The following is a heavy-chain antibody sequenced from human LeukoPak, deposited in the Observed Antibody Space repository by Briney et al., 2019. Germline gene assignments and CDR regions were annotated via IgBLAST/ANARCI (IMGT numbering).Heavy chain of an antibody. J-gene: IGHJ4*02. D-gene: IGHD4-17*01. CDR3: AREASYGDYGPYFDY. CDR2: IYYSGST. CDR1: GGSISSYY. V-gene: IGHV4-59*01. Sequence: SETLSLTCTVSGGSISSYYWSWIRQPPGKGLEWIGYIYYSGSTNYNPSLKSRVTISVDTSKNQFSLKLCSVTAADTAVYYCAREASYGDYGPYFDYWGQGTLVTVSS.